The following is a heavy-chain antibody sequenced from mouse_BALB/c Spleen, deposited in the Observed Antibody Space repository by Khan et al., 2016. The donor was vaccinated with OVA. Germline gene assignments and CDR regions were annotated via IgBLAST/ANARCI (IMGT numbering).Heavy chain of an antibody. V-gene: IGHV9-3-1*01. J-gene: IGHJ4*01. CDR3: ARGVYSGTMDY. Sequence: QIQLVQSGPELKKPGVTVKISCKASGYTFTTYGMNWVKQAPGKGLKWMGWINTYTGEPTYVDDFKGRFAFSLETSASTAYLQINNLKNEDTATYFCARGVYSGTMDYWGQGTSVTVSS. CDR1: GYTFTTYG. CDR2: INTYTGEP.